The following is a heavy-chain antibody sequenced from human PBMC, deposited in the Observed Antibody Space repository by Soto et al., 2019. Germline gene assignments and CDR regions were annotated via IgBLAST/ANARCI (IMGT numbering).Heavy chain of an antibody. CDR2: MIYILGIT. Sequence: QVQLVQSGAEVKKPGSSVKVSCKASGGSSSRHTINWVRQAPGQGLEWIGSMIYILGITNYAQKFQGTVTITADKSTSTAYMELSGLKSDDTAVYYCARHINEGYADSGDGRRNHWGQGTLVTVSS. J-gene: IGHJ5*02. V-gene: IGHV1-69*02. CDR1: GGSSSRHT. D-gene: IGHD4-17*01. CDR3: ARHINEGYADSGDGRRNH.